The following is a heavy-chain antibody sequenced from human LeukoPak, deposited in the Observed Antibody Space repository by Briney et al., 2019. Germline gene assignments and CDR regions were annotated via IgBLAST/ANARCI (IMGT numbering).Heavy chain of an antibody. V-gene: IGHV3-23*01. J-gene: IGHJ4*02. CDR1: GFTFSNFA. CDR2: ISGSGDGT. Sequence: GGSLRLSCAASGFTFSNFAMNWVRRAPGKGLEWVSTISGSGDGTYYADSVKGRFTISRDNSKNTLFLQMSTLSADDTALYYCAKGRLQEGTVFRGVITPVDYWGQGTLVTVTS. CDR3: AKGRLQEGTVFRGVITPVDY. D-gene: IGHD3-10*01.